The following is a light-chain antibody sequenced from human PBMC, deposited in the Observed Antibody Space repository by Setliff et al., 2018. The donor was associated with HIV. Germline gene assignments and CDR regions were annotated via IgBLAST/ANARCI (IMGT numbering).Light chain of an antibody. CDR1: SGDVGGYNY. CDR2: DVS. J-gene: IGLJ1*01. V-gene: IGLV2-14*01. Sequence: QSALTQPASVSGPPGQSITISCTGTSGDVGGYNYVSWYQQHPGKAPKFMIYDVSKRPSGVSNRFSGSKSGNTASLTISGLQAEDEADYYCSSYTSSSTYGFGTGTKVTVL. CDR3: SSYTSSSTYG.